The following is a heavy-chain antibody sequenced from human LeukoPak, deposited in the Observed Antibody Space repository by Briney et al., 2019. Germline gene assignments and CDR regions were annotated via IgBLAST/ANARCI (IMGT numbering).Heavy chain of an antibody. CDR1: GFSFSDYY. J-gene: IGHJ4*02. Sequence: PGGSLRLSCAASGFSFSDYYMSWIRQAPGKGLEWVSYNSSSGSTIYYADSVKGRFTISRDNAKNSLYLQMNSLRAEDTAVYYCASREKYCSSTSCYLFWGQGTLVTVSS. CDR2: NSSSGSTI. V-gene: IGHV3-11*01. CDR3: ASREKYCSSTSCYLF. D-gene: IGHD2-2*01.